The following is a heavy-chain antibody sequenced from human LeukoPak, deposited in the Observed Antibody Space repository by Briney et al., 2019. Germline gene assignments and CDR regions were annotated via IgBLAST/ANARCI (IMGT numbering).Heavy chain of an antibody. CDR1: GFAFNNYA. Sequence: GGSLRLSCAASGFAFNNYAMNWVRQAPGRGLEWVSYIGSSGSTMYYADSVRGRFTISRDNAKNSLYLQMNSLRAEDTAVYYCARRYCSSVTCYAFNIWGQGTMVTVSS. CDR3: ARRYCSSVTCYAFNI. V-gene: IGHV3-48*01. CDR2: IGSSGSTM. J-gene: IGHJ3*02. D-gene: IGHD2-2*01.